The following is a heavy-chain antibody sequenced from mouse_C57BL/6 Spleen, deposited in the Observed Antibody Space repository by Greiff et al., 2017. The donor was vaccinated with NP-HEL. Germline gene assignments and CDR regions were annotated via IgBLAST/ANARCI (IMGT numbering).Heavy chain of an antibody. V-gene: IGHV1-69*01. CDR2: IDPSDSYT. CDR3: ARGAGLGDY. CDR1: GYTFTSYW. D-gene: IGHD4-1*01. Sequence: VQLQQPGAELVMPGASVKLSCKASGYTFTSYWMHWVKQRPGQGLEWIGEIDPSDSYTNYNQKFKGKSTLTVDKSSSTAYMQLSSLTSEDSAVYYCARGAGLGDYWGQGTTLTVSS. J-gene: IGHJ2*01.